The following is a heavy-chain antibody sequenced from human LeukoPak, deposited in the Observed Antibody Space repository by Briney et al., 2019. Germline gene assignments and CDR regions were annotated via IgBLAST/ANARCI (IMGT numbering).Heavy chain of an antibody. CDR1: GFTFSDYY. V-gene: IGHV3-11*01. Sequence: GGSLRLSCAASGFTFSDYYMSWIRQAPGKGLEWVSYISSSGSTIYYADSVKGRFTISRDNAKNSLYLQMNSLRAEDTAVYYCAREGTDYGDYLNWSDPWGQGTLVTVSS. J-gene: IGHJ5*02. CDR2: ISSSGSTI. CDR3: AREGTDYGDYLNWSDP. D-gene: IGHD4-17*01.